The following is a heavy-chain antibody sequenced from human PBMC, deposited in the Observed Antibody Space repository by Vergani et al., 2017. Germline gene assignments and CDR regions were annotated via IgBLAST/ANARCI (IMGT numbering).Heavy chain of an antibody. CDR2: IIPIFGTA. CDR1: GGTFSSYA. J-gene: IGHJ5*02. Sequence: QVQLVQSGAEVKKPGSSVKVSKASGGTFSSYAISWVRQAPGQGLEWKGGIIPIFGTANYAQKFQGRVTITADESTSTAYMELSSLRSEDTAVYYCARGPSVVVPAAINNWFDPWGQGTLVTVSS. CDR3: ARGPSVVVPAAINNWFDP. D-gene: IGHD2-2*01. V-gene: IGHV1-69*12.